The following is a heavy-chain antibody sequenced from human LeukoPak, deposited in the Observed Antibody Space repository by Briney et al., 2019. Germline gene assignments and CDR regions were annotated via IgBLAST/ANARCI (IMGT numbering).Heavy chain of an antibody. CDR3: ARGSGYNYYYYYGMDV. CDR2: IYSGGST. CDR1: GFTVSSNY. D-gene: IGHD3-10*01. V-gene: IGHV3-66*01. Sequence: GGSLRLSCAASGFTVSSNYMSWVRQAPGKGLEWVSVIYSGGSTYYADSVKGRFTISRDNSKNTLYLQMNSLRAEDTAVYCCARGSGYNYYYYYGMDVWGQGTTVIVSS. J-gene: IGHJ6*02.